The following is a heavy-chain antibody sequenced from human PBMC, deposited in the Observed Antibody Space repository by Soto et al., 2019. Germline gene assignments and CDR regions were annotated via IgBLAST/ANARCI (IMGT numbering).Heavy chain of an antibody. V-gene: IGHV4-39*02. CDR1: GGSISSSTYY. CDR3: AREFSF. Sequence: SETLSLTCSVSGGSISSSTYYWGWIRQPPGDGLEWIGTVYYTGSTYYNPSLKSRVTISVDTSKNQFSLELNSVTAADAAVYYCAREFSFWGQGILVTVSS. CDR2: VYYTGST. J-gene: IGHJ4*02.